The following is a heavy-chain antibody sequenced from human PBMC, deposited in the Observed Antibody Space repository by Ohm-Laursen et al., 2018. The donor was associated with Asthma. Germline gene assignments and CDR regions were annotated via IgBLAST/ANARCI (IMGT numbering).Heavy chain of an antibody. CDR3: ATLGDSSITQ. D-gene: IGHD3-16*01. CDR1: GFIFNNDF. Sequence: SLRLSCAAPGFIFNNDFMSWIRQAPGKGLEWVSYTSGTGSVIYYADSVKGRFTISWDDAKNSLYLQMNSLRVDDTAVYYCATLGDSSITQWGQETLVTVSS. CDR2: TSGTGSVI. V-gene: IGHV3-11*01. J-gene: IGHJ4*02.